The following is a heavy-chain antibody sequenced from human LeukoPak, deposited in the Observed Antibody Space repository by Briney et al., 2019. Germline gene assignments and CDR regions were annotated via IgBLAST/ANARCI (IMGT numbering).Heavy chain of an antibody. Sequence: GASVKVSCKASGYTFTGYYMHWVRQAPGQGLEWMGWINPNSGGTNYAQKLQGRVTMTTDTSTSTAYMELRSLRSDDTAVYYCARDRVASPGVIYYYYYMDVWGKGTTVTVSS. CDR3: ARDRVASPGVIYYYYYMDV. D-gene: IGHD2-21*01. CDR1: GYTFTGYY. V-gene: IGHV1-2*02. CDR2: INPNSGGT. J-gene: IGHJ6*03.